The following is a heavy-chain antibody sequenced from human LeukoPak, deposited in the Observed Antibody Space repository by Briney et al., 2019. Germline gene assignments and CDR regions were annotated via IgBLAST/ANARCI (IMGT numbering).Heavy chain of an antibody. J-gene: IGHJ4*02. CDR2: ISYDGSNK. V-gene: IGHV3-30*04. CDR3: ARDSDDVVVVAATFDY. CDR1: GFTFSSYA. Sequence: GGSLRLSCAASGFTFSSYAMHWVRQAPGKGLEWVAVISYDGSNKYYADSVKGRFTISRDNSKNTLYLQMNSLRAEDTAVYYCARDSDDVVVVAATFDYWGQGTLVTVSS. D-gene: IGHD2-15*01.